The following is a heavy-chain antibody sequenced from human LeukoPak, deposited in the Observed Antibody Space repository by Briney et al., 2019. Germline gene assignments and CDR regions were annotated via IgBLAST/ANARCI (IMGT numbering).Heavy chain of an antibody. CDR3: ARRGLGYFDY. J-gene: IGHJ4*02. D-gene: IGHD3-16*01. CDR1: GGSISSYY. V-gene: IGHV4-59*08. CDR2: IYYSGST. Sequence: SETLSLTCTVSGGSISSYYWSLIRQPAGKGLEWIGYIYYSGSTNYNPSLKSRVTISVDTSKNQFSLKLSSVTAADTAVYYCARRGLGYFDYWGQGTLVTVSS.